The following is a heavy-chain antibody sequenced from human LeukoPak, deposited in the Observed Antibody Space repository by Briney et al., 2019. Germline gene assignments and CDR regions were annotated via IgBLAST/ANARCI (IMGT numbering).Heavy chain of an antibody. V-gene: IGHV3-23*01. CDR2: ISGSGGST. D-gene: IGHD3-10*02. Sequence: GGSLRLSCAASGFTFSNYAMSWVRQAPGKGLEWVSAISGSGGSTCYADSVKGRFTISRDNSKNTLYLQMNSLRAEDTAVYYCAELGITMIGGVWGKGTTVTISS. J-gene: IGHJ6*04. CDR1: GFTFSNYA. CDR3: AELGITMIGGV.